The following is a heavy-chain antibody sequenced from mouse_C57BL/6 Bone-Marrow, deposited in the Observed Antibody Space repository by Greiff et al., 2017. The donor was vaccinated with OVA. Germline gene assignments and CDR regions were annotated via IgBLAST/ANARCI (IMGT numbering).Heavy chain of an antibody. CDR1: GYTFTDYY. V-gene: IGHV1-76*01. J-gene: IGHJ2*01. CDR2: IYPGSGNT. Sequence: QVQLQQSGAELVRPGASVKLSCKASGYTFTDYYINWVKQRPGQGLEWIARIYPGSGNTYYNEKFKGKATLTAEKSSSTAYMQLSSLTSEDSAVYFCARRWLLRRGYYFDDWGQGTTLTVSS. D-gene: IGHD2-3*01. CDR3: ARRWLLRRGYYFDD.